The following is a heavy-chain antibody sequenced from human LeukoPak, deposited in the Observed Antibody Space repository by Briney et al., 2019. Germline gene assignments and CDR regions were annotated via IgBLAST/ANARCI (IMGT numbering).Heavy chain of an antibody. CDR1: GGTFSSYA. J-gene: IGHJ4*02. V-gene: IGHV1-69*05. CDR3: ATSQDGCSSTSCYLGLFF. D-gene: IGHD2-2*01. Sequence: ASVKVSCKASGGTFSSYALSWVRQAPGQGLEWMGGIIPIFGTANYAQKFQGRVTITTDESTSTAYVELRSLRSEDTAVYYCATSQDGCSSTSCYLGLFFWGQGTLVTVSS. CDR2: IIPIFGTA.